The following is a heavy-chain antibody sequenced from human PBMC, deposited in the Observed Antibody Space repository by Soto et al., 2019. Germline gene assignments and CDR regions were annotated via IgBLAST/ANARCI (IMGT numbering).Heavy chain of an antibody. Sequence: PGGSLRLSCAASGFTFSSYGMHWVRQAPGKGLEWVAVISYDGSNKYYADSVKGRFTIPRDNSKNTLYLQMNSLRAEDTAVYYCAKDRERFLEWLSYFDYSGQGTLVTVSS. D-gene: IGHD3-3*01. V-gene: IGHV3-30*18. CDR1: GFTFSSYG. J-gene: IGHJ4*02. CDR3: AKDRERFLEWLSYFDY. CDR2: ISYDGSNK.